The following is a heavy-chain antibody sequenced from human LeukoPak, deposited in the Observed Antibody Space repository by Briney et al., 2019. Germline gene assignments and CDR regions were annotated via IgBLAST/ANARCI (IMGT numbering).Heavy chain of an antibody. Sequence: GGSLRLSCAASGFTVSSNYMSWVRQAPGKGLEWVSVIYSGGSTYYADSVKGRFTISRDNSKNTLYLQMNSLRAEDTAVYYCARVDVIVGATTPPYYGMDVWGQGTTVTVSS. J-gene: IGHJ6*02. CDR1: GFTVSSNY. CDR2: IYSGGST. V-gene: IGHV3-53*01. CDR3: ARVDVIVGATTPPYYGMDV. D-gene: IGHD1-26*01.